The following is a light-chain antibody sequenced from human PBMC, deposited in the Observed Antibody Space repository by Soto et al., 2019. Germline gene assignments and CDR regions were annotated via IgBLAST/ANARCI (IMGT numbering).Light chain of an antibody. CDR2: GAS. V-gene: IGKV3D-20*02. CDR1: QSVRSSY. J-gene: IGKJ5*01. CDR3: QQRTNWRIT. Sequence: IVLTHSPGTLSFSPGEIATLSFRASQSVRSSYFAWYQQKPGQAPRLLIFGASTRAPGIPDRFSGSGSGTDFTLTISRLEPEDFAVYYCQQRTNWRITFGQGTRLEIK.